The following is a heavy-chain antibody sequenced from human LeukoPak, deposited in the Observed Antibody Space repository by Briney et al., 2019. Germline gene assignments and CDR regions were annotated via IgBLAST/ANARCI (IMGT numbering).Heavy chain of an antibody. V-gene: IGHV3-48*04. CDR3: VRDGAVVTSGNYPWRYFQY. J-gene: IGHJ1*01. Sequence: GGSLRLSCAGSGFTFGSYSMNWVRHAPGKGLEWVSYIGHTGSITDYADSVKGRFTISRDNAKNSLYLQMNTLRAEDTAVYYCVRDGAVVTSGNYPWRYFQYWGQGTLVTVSS. CDR2: IGHTGSIT. D-gene: IGHD3-10*01. CDR1: GFTFGSYS.